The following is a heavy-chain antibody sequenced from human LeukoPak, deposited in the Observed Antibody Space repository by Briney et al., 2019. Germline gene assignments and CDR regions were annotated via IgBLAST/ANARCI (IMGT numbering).Heavy chain of an antibody. CDR3: ARHLYYDFWSGYYPYFDY. CDR1: GDSISSYY. D-gene: IGHD3-3*01. V-gene: IGHV4-59*08. J-gene: IGHJ4*02. CDR2: IYYSGST. Sequence: SETLSLTCTVSGDSISSYYWSWIRQPPGKRLEWIGCIYYSGSTNYNPSLKSRVTISVDTSKNQFSLKLSSVTAADTAVYYCARHLYYDFWSGYYPYFDYWGQGTLVTVSS.